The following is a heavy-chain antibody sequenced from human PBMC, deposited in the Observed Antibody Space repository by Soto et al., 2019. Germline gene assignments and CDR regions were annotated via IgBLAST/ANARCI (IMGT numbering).Heavy chain of an antibody. J-gene: IGHJ5*02. Sequence: SETLSLTCTVSGGSISSGDYYWSWIRQPPGKGLEWIGYIYYSGSTYYNPSLKSRVTISVDTSKNQFSLKLSSVTAADTAVYYCARGSIRFSEWLDREKNWFDPWGQGTLVTVSS. CDR3: ARGSIRFSEWLDREKNWFDP. CDR1: GGSISSGDYY. CDR2: IYYSGST. V-gene: IGHV4-30-4*01. D-gene: IGHD3-3*01.